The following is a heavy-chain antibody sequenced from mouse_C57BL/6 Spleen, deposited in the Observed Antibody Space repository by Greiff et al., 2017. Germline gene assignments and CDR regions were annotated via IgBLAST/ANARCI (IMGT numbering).Heavy chain of an antibody. Sequence: QVQLQQPGAELVKPGASVKLSCKASGYTFTSYWMHWGKQRPGQGLEWIGMIHPNSGSTNYNEKFKSKATLTVDKSSSTAYMQLSSLTSEDSAVYYCARADYYGSYYYAMDYWSQGTSVTVSS. D-gene: IGHD1-1*01. V-gene: IGHV1-64*01. CDR1: GYTFTSYW. J-gene: IGHJ4*01. CDR3: ARADYYGSYYYAMDY. CDR2: IHPNSGST.